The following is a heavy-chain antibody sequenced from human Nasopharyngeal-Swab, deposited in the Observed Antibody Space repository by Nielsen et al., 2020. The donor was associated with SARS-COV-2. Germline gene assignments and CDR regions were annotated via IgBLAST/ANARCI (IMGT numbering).Heavy chain of an antibody. Sequence: ASVKVSCKASGYTFTSYGISWVRQAPGQGLEWMGWISAYNGNTNYAQKLQGRVTMTTDTSTSTAYMELGSLRSDDTAVYYCARAVGQQWLVRRNYFDYWGQGTLVTVSS. V-gene: IGHV1-18*01. CDR2: ISAYNGNT. CDR3: ARAVGQQWLVRRNYFDY. CDR1: GYTFTSYG. D-gene: IGHD6-19*01. J-gene: IGHJ4*02.